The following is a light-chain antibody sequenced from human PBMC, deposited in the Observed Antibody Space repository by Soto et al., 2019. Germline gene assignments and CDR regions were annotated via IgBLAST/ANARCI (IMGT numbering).Light chain of an antibody. Sequence: MTQSPSTLSASVGDRVTITCRASQSISRWLAWYQQKPGQPPRLLIYGASARAKGVPARFSGSESGTEFTLTISSLQSEDFAVYYCQQYDSWPRTFGQGTKVDIK. CDR3: QQYDSWPRT. CDR1: QSISRW. V-gene: IGKV3-15*01. J-gene: IGKJ1*01. CDR2: GAS.